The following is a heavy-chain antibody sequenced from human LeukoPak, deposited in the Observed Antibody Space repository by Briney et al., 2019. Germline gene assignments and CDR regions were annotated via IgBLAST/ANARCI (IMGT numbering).Heavy chain of an antibody. Sequence: SETLSLTCTVSGGSISSYYWSWIRQPPGTGLEWIGYIYYSGSTIYNPSLKSRVTISVDTSKNQFSLKLSSVTAADTAVYYCARHGGSIDYWGQGTLVTVSS. V-gene: IGHV4-59*08. J-gene: IGHJ4*02. CDR2: IYYSGST. CDR1: GGSISSYY. CDR3: ARHGGSIDY. D-gene: IGHD1-26*01.